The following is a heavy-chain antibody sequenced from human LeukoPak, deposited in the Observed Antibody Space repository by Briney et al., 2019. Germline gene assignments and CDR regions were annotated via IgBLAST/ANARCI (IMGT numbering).Heavy chain of an antibody. J-gene: IGHJ4*02. Sequence: PGGSLRLSCAASGFTLSSNGMHWVRQAPGKGLEWVAVISYDGSSKYYADSVKGRFTISRDNSKNTLYLQMNSLRAEDTAVYYCAREGSVGSWLDYWGQGTLVTVSS. V-gene: IGHV3-30*03. CDR3: AREGSVGSWLDY. D-gene: IGHD6-13*01. CDR2: ISYDGSSK. CDR1: GFTLSSNG.